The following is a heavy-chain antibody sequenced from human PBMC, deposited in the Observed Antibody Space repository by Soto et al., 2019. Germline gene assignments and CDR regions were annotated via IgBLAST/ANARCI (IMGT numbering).Heavy chain of an antibody. CDR1: GGSISSYY. V-gene: IGHV4-59*01. CDR2: IYYSGST. D-gene: IGHD3-9*01. J-gene: IGHJ3*02. Sequence: SETLSLTCTVSGGSISSYYWSWIRQPPGKGLEWIGYIYYSGSTNYNPSLRSRVTISVDTSKNQFSLKLSSVTAADTAVYYCARALILTGYYIHDAFDIWGQGTMVTVSS. CDR3: ARALILTGYYIHDAFDI.